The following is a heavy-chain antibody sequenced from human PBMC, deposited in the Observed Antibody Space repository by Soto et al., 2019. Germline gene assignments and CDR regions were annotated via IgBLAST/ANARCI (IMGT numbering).Heavy chain of an antibody. Sequence: EVQLLDSGGGLVQPGGSLRLSCVASGFTSSSCAMRWVRQAPGKGLEWVSGISASGGSTYYADSVKGRFTISRDNSKNRLDMQMNSLGPEDTAVYDSATPGLGTGRYFFHDWGQGSLVTVSS. D-gene: IGHD2-8*02. CDR2: ISASGGST. V-gene: IGHV3-23*01. CDR1: GFTSSSCA. CDR3: ATPGLGTGRYFFHD. J-gene: IGHJ4*02.